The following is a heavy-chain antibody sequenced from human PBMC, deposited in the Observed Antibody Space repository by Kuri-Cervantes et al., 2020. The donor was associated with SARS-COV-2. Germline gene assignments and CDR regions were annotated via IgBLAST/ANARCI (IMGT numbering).Heavy chain of an antibody. CDR2: ISNSGGST. J-gene: IGHJ4*02. Sequence: GGSLRLSCAASGFIFSSYWMRWVRQAPGKGLEWVSTISNSGGSTYYADSVKGRFTISRDNSKNTLYLQMNSLRADDTAVYYCAKSMSIAAPASDYWGQGTLVTVSS. V-gene: IGHV3-23*01. D-gene: IGHD6-13*01. CDR1: GFIFSSYW. CDR3: AKSMSIAAPASDY.